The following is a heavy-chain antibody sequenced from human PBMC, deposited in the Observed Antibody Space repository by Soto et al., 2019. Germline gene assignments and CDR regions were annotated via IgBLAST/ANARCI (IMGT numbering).Heavy chain of an antibody. V-gene: IGHV1-3*01. CDR3: ARVLPAARMDV. CDR1: GYTFTSYA. D-gene: IGHD2-2*01. J-gene: IGHJ6*02. Sequence: ASVKVSCKASGYTFTSYAMHWVRQAPGQRLEWMGWINAGNGNTKYSQKFQGRVTITRDTSAITAYMELSSLRSEDTAVYYCARVLPAARMDVWGQGTTVTVSS. CDR2: INAGNGNT.